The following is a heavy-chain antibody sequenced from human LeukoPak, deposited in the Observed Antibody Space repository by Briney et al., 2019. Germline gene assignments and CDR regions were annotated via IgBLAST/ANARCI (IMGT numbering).Heavy chain of an antibody. CDR2: IIPIVGSA. J-gene: IGHJ6*02. CDR3: ARVMVREARNYYYYYGMDV. V-gene: IGHV1-69*13. Sequence: SVKVSCKASGGTFSNHAISWVRQAPGQGLEWMGGIIPIVGSAKYAQKFQDRVSITADESTTTAYMELSSLRSEDTAVYYCARVMVREARNYYYYYGMDVWGQGTTVTVSS. CDR1: GGTFSNHA. D-gene: IGHD3-10*01.